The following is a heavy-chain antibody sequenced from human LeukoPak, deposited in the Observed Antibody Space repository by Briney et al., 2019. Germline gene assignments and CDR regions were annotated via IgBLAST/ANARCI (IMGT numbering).Heavy chain of an antibody. CDR2: IKSDGSST. CDR1: GFSFSSYW. D-gene: IGHD5-24*01. Sequence: GGSLRLSCAASGFSFSSYWMHWVRQAPGKGLVWVSRIKSDGSSTTYADSVRGRFTISRDNAKNTLYLQMNSLRAEDTAVYYCARGRDGYKGYYYYYYMDVWGKGTTVTVSS. J-gene: IGHJ6*03. V-gene: IGHV3-74*01. CDR3: ARGRDGYKGYYYYYYMDV.